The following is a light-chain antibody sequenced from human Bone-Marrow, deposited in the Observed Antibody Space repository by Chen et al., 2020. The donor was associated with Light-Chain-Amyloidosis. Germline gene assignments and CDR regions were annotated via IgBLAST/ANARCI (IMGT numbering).Light chain of an antibody. CDR2: DVS. Sequence: QSALTQPPSVSGSPGQSITISCTGTSSDVGGYKYFSWYQQHPGKAPKVMIYDVSNRPSGVSNRFSGSKSGNTASLTISGLQAEDEAEYFCSSYTRSNTVVFGGGTKLTVL. J-gene: IGLJ2*01. V-gene: IGLV2-14*03. CDR3: SSYTRSNTVV. CDR1: SSDVGGYKY.